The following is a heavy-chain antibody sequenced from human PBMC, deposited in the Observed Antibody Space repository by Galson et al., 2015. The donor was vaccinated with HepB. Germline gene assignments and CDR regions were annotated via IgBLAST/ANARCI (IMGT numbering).Heavy chain of an antibody. CDR3: AKNMKIWLRSRSPLGAFAAVVGAWDY. J-gene: IGHJ4*02. V-gene: IGHV3-23*01. Sequence: SLRLSCAAPGFTFSSYAMSWVRQAPGKGLEWVSAISGSGGTTFYADSVKGRFTISRDNSKNTLYLQMNSLRAEDTAVYYCAKNMKIWLRSRSPLGAFAAVVGAWDYWGQGALITVSS. CDR2: ISGSGGTT. CDR1: GFTFSSYA. D-gene: IGHD5-12*01.